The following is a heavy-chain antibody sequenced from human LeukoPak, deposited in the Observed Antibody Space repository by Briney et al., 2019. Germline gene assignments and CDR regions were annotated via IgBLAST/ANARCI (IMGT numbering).Heavy chain of an antibody. CDR2: IYPGDSDT. CDR1: GYSFTTYW. CDR3: ARTYYYDSTGNSDDVFDV. Sequence: GESLKISCKGSGYSFTTYWIAWVRQMPGKGLEWMGIIYPGDSDTRYSPSFQGQVIISADTSISTAYLQWSGLTASDTAMYYCARTYYYDSTGNSDDVFDVWGQGTMVTVSS. D-gene: IGHD3-22*01. J-gene: IGHJ3*01. V-gene: IGHV5-51*01.